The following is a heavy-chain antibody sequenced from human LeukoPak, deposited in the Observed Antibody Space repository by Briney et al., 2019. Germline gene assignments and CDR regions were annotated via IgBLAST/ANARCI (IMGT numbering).Heavy chain of an antibody. V-gene: IGHV1-46*01. CDR2: INPSGGST. CDR1: GYTFTSYY. J-gene: IGHJ4*02. Sequence: ASVKVSCKASGYTFTSYYMHWVRQAPGQGLEWMGIINPSGGSTSYAQKFQGRVTMTRDTSTSTVYMELSSLRSEDTAVYYCAVDTYYYDSSGYSTSYNFDYWGQGTLVTVSS. D-gene: IGHD3-22*01. CDR3: AVDTYYYDSSGYSTSYNFDY.